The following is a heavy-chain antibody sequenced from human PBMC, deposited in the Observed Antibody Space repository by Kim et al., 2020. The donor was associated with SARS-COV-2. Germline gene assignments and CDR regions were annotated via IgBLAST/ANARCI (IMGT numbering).Heavy chain of an antibody. CDR2: GTT. CDR3: ARRSAGVDW. Sequence: GTTQYNPSLKSRVTISVDTSKNQFSLRMTSVSAADTAVYYCARRSAGVDWWGQGTPVTVSS. V-gene: IGHV4-34*01. J-gene: IGHJ4*02.